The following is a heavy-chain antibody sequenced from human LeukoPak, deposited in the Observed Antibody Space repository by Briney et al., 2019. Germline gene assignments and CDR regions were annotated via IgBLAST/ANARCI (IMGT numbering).Heavy chain of an antibody. CDR1: GFIFSSYS. J-gene: IGHJ6*04. V-gene: IGHV3-48*01. CDR3: AELGITMIGGV. D-gene: IGHD3-10*02. CDR2: ISSSSSTI. Sequence: RGSLTLSCAASGFIFSSYSMNWVRQAPGKGLEWVSYISSSSSTIYYADSVKGRLTITTDNPKNSLYLQMTSLRADDTAVYYCAELGITMIGGVWGKGTRVTISS.